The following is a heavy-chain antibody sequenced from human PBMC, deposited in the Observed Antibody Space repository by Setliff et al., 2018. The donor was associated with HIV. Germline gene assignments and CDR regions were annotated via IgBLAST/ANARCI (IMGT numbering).Heavy chain of an antibody. Sequence: SETLSLTCTVSGGSISSYYWSWIRQPPGKGLEWIGYIHFSGSTYYNPSLKSRVTVSVDPSKNQFSLKLSSVTAADTAVYYCARTTYSGSYFNDSWGQGTLVTVSS. V-gene: IGHV4-4*08. CDR2: IHFSGST. CDR3: ARTTYSGSYFNDS. D-gene: IGHD1-26*01. CDR1: GGSISSYY. J-gene: IGHJ5*01.